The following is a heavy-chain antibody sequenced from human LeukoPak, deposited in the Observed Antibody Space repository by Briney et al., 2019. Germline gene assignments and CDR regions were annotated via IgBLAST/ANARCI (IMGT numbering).Heavy chain of an antibody. V-gene: IGHV4-39*07. CDR3: ARVFWGGYWARNWFDP. CDR1: GGSISSGGYY. J-gene: IGHJ5*02. Sequence: SETLSLTCTVSGGSISSGGYYWSWIRQPPGKGLEWIGEINHSGSTNYNPSLKSRVTISVDTSKNQFSLKLSSVTAADTAVYYCARVFWGGYWARNWFDPWGQGTLVTVSS. D-gene: IGHD3-3*01. CDR2: INHSGST.